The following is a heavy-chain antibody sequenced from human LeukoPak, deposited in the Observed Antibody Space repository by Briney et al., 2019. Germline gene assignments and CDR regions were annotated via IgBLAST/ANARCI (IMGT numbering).Heavy chain of an antibody. CDR1: GFIFSRYW. CDR3: APLYFDP. J-gene: IGHJ5*02. Sequence: GGSLRLSCAASGFIFSRYWMHWVRQAPGLGLEWVSTISSDGGTTHYADSVKGRFTMSRDNAKNTLYLLMNSLEGEDAAVYYCAPLYFDPWGQGTLVTVSS. CDR2: ISSDGGTT. D-gene: IGHD5/OR15-5a*01. V-gene: IGHV3-74*01.